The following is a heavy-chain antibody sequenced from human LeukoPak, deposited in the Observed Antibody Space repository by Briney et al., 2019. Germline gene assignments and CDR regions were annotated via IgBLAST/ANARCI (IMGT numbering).Heavy chain of an antibody. CDR2: IYHNGRT. Sequence: SETLSLTCVVSGVSITNGYWWYWVRQTPGKGLEWIGEIYHNGRTKYNPSLKSRVTISVDTSKNQFSLKLSSVTVADTAVYYCARAFYPGYYSYMAVWGKGTTVTVSS. CDR1: GVSITNGYW. D-gene: IGHD3-3*02. V-gene: IGHV4-4*02. CDR3: ARAFYPGYYSYMAV. J-gene: IGHJ6*03.